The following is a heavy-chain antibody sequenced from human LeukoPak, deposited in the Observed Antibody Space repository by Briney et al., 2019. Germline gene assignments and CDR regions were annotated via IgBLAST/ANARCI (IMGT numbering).Heavy chain of an antibody. CDR2: IYYSGST. V-gene: IGHV4-31*03. CDR3: ARDVGGDGYSNFDY. J-gene: IGHJ4*02. CDR1: GGSISSGGYY. Sequence: SETLSLTCTVSGGSISSGGYYWSWIRQHPGKGLEWIEYIYYSGSTYYNPSLKSRVTISVDTSKNQFSLKLSSVTAADTAVYYCARDVGGDGYSNFDYWVQGTLVTVSS. D-gene: IGHD5-24*01.